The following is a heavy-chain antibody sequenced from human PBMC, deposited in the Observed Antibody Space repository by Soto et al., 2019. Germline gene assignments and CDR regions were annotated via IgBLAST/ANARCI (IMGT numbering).Heavy chain of an antibody. Sequence: EVQLVESGGGLVKPGGSLRLSCAASGFTFSNAWMSWVRQAPGKGLEWVGRIKSKTDGGTTDYAAPVKGRFTISRDDSKNTLYLQMNSLKTEDTAVYYCTTDLSPGYSSRRRWFDPWGQGTLVTVSS. V-gene: IGHV3-15*01. CDR1: GFTFSNAW. CDR3: TTDLSPGYSSRRRWFDP. D-gene: IGHD6-13*01. CDR2: IKSKTDGGTT. J-gene: IGHJ5*02.